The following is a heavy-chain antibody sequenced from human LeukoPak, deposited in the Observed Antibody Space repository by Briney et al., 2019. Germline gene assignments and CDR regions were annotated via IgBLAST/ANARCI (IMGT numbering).Heavy chain of an antibody. Sequence: NSSETLSLTCTVSGGSISSYYWSWIRQPPGKGLEWIGYIYYSGSTNYNPSLKSRVTISVDTSKNQFSLKLSSVTAADTAVYYCARDKVWFGAPGMDVWGQGTTVTVSS. CDR3: ARDKVWFGAPGMDV. J-gene: IGHJ6*02. V-gene: IGHV4-59*01. CDR1: GGSISSYY. D-gene: IGHD3-10*01. CDR2: IYYSGST.